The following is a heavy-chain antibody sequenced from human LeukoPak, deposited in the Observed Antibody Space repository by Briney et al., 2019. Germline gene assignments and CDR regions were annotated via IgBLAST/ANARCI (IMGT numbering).Heavy chain of an antibody. Sequence: KPGGSLRLSCAASGFTFTSYGISWVRQAPGQGLEWMGWISAYNGNTNYAQKLQGRVTMTTDTSTSTAYMELRSLRSDDTAVYYCARDDYGVFDPWGQGTLVTVSS. CDR1: GFTFTSYG. D-gene: IGHD4-17*01. J-gene: IGHJ5*02. V-gene: IGHV1-18*01. CDR3: ARDDYGVFDP. CDR2: ISAYNGNT.